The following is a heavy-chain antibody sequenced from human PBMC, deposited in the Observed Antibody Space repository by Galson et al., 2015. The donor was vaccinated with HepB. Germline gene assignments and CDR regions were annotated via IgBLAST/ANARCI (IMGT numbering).Heavy chain of an antibody. CDR1: GFTFSTYA. V-gene: IGHV3-48*01. J-gene: IGHJ4*02. CDR2: INRNSESI. D-gene: IGHD3-22*01. CDR3: ARADSSDWHFEY. Sequence: SLRLSCAASGFTFSTYAMNWVRQAPGKGLEWISYINRNSESIYYADSVKGRFAISRDNAENLLYLQMNSLRVEDTAVYYCARADSSDWHFEYWGQGTLVTVSS.